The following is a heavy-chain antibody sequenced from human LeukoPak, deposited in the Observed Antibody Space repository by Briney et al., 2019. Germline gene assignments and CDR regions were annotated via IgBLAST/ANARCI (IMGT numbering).Heavy chain of an antibody. J-gene: IGHJ4*02. D-gene: IGHD3-3*01. CDR1: GFTFSTYS. CDR2: ITSSSRTM. CDR3: ARHGDFWSGYYVDY. Sequence: PGGSLRLSCAASGFTFSTYSMNWVRQAPGKGLEWVSYITSSSRTMYYADSAKGRFTISRDNAKNSLYLQMNSLRADDTAVYYCARHGDFWSGYYVDYWGQGILVTVSS. V-gene: IGHV3-48*01.